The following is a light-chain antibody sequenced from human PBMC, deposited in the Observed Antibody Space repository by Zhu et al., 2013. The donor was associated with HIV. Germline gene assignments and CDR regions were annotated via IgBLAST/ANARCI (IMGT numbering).Light chain of an antibody. CDR3: QQSYSTPPVT. J-gene: IGKJ1*01. Sequence: DIQMTQSPSTLVASVGDRVTITCRASQSISSYLNWYQQKPGKAPKLLIYAASSLQSGVPSRFSGSGSGTDFTLTISSLQPEDFATYYCQQSYSTPPVTFGQGTKVEIK. V-gene: IGKV1-39*01. CDR1: QSISSY. CDR2: AAS.